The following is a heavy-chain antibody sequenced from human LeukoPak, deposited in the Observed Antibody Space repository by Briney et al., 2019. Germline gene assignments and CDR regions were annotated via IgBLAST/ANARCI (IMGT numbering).Heavy chain of an antibody. Sequence: GGSLRLSCAASGLTFSNYAMSWVRQAPGKGLEWVSVISGGDADTYYADSVKGRFTISRDNSKNTLYLQMNSLRAEDTAVYYCAKPSGREGSGPFDYWGQGTLVTVSS. CDR3: AKPSGREGSGPFDY. D-gene: IGHD1-1*01. V-gene: IGHV3-23*01. J-gene: IGHJ4*02. CDR2: ISGGDADT. CDR1: GLTFSNYA.